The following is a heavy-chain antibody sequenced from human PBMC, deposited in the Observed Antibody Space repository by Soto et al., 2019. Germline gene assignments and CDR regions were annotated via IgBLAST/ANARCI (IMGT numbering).Heavy chain of an antibody. Sequence: SETLSLTRIVSGGSISSYYWSWIRQPPGKGLEWIGYIYYSGSTNYNPSLKSRVTISVDTSKNQFSLKLSSVTAADTAVYYCARRYSSAFDIWGQGTMVTVSS. CDR3: ARRYSSAFDI. CDR2: IYYSGST. CDR1: GGSISSYY. D-gene: IGHD6-13*01. J-gene: IGHJ3*02. V-gene: IGHV4-59*08.